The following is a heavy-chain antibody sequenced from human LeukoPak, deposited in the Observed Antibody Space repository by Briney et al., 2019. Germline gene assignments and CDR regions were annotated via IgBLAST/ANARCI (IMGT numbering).Heavy chain of an antibody. D-gene: IGHD6-13*01. Sequence: PGGSLRLSCAASGFTFSGSAMHWVRQASAPGLEWVGRIRSKANSYAPAYAASVKGRFTISRDDSKNTAYLQMNSLKTEDTAVYYCTRREYSSSRRANDYWGQGTLVTVSS. CDR1: GFTFSGSA. J-gene: IGHJ4*02. CDR3: TRREYSSSRRANDY. CDR2: IRSKANSYAP. V-gene: IGHV3-73*01.